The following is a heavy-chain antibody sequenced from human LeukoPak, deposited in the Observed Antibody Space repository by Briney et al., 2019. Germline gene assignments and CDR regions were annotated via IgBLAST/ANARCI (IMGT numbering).Heavy chain of an antibody. CDR3: ARAPYCSSTSCYVAVTPWFDP. Sequence: GASVKVSCKASGYTFTGYYMHWVQQAPGHQLEWMGWINPHSGGTNYAQKFQGSVTMTRDTSISTAYMELSRLRSDDTAVYYCARAPYCSSTSCYVAVTPWFDPWGPGTLVTVSS. CDR2: INPHSGGT. CDR1: GYTFTGYY. J-gene: IGHJ5*02. D-gene: IGHD2-2*01. V-gene: IGHV1-2*02.